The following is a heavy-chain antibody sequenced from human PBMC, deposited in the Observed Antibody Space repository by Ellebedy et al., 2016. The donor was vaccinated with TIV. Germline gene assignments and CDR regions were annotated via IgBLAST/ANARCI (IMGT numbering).Heavy chain of an antibody. Sequence: MPSETLSLTCAVYGGSFSGYYWSWIRQPPGKGLEWIGEINHSGSTTYNPSLKSRVTISVDTSKNQFSLKLSSVTAADTAVYFCASTEYLGFWGYWGQGTPVTVSS. V-gene: IGHV4-34*01. CDR1: GGSFSGYY. CDR3: ASTEYLGFWGY. D-gene: IGHD3-16*01. CDR2: INHSGST. J-gene: IGHJ4*02.